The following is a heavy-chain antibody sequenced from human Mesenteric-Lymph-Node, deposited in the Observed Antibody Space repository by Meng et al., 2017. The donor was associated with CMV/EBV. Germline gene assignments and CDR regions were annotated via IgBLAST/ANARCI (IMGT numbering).Heavy chain of an antibody. CDR1: GYRFPSYW. CDR3: ARQEGNWNYVRY. Sequence: CKGSGYRFPSYWIGWVRQMPGKGLEWMGIIYPGDSDTRYSPSFQGQVTISADKSISTAYLQWSSLKASDTAMYHCARQEGNWNYVRYWGQGTLVTVSS. D-gene: IGHD1-7*01. J-gene: IGHJ4*02. V-gene: IGHV5-51*01. CDR2: IYPGDSDT.